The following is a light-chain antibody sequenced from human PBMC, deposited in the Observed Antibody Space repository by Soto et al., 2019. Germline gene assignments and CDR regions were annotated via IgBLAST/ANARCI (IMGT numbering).Light chain of an antibody. CDR3: KQRSNWPPLT. Sequence: EIVLTQSPATLSLSPGERATLSCRASQSVSSYLAWYQQKPGQAPRLLIYDASNRASGIPARFSGSRSGTDFTLTISSVEPQDFAVYFCKQRSNWPPLTFGGGNKVEIK. CDR2: DAS. V-gene: IGKV3-11*01. CDR1: QSVSSY. J-gene: IGKJ4*01.